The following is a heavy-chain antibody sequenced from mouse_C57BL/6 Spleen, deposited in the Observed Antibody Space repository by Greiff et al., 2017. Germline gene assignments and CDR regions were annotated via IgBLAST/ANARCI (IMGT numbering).Heavy chain of an antibody. V-gene: IGHV1-81*01. CDR1: GYTFTSYG. D-gene: IGHD2-12*01. CDR3: ADTRGYFDY. CDR2: IYPRSGNT. Sequence: QVQLQQSGAELARPGASVKLSCKASGYTFTSYGISWVKQRTGQGLEWIGEIYPRSGNTYYNEKFKGKATLTADKSSSTAYMELRRLTSEDSAVYFCADTRGYFDYWGQGTTLTVSS. J-gene: IGHJ2*01.